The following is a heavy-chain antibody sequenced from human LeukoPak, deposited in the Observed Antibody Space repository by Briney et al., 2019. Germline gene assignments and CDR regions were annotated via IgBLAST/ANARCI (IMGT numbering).Heavy chain of an antibody. CDR2: IYHSGST. J-gene: IGHJ4*02. V-gene: IGHV4-38-2*02. CDR1: GYSISSGYY. CDR3: ASLASGRGVIIPFDY. Sequence: SETLSLTCTVSGYSISSGYYWGWIRQPPGKGLEWIGSIYHSGSTYYNPSLKSRVTISVDTSKNQFSLKLSSVTAADTAVYCCASLASGRGVIIPFDYWGQGTLVTVSS. D-gene: IGHD3-10*01.